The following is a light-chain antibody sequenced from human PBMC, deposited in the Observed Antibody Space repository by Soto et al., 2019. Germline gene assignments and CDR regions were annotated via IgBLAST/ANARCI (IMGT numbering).Light chain of an antibody. V-gene: IGKV3-20*01. CDR2: GAS. Sequence: EIVLTQSPGTLSLSPGERATLSCRASQSVSSSYLAWYQQKPGQAPRLLIYGASSRATGIPDRFSGSWSGTDVTITISRLEPEDFAVYYCQQYGSSPPVTFGQGTRLEIK. CDR3: QQYGSSPPVT. CDR1: QSVSSSY. J-gene: IGKJ5*01.